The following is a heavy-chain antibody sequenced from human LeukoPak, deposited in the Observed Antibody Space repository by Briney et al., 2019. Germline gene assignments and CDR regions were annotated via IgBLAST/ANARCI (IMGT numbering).Heavy chain of an antibody. Sequence: SSETLSLTCTVSGGSISSYYWSWIRQPPGKGLEWIGYIYYSGSTNYNPSLKSRVTISVDTSKNQISLKLSSVTAADTAVYYCARGRRSVAGTQGGYYFDYWGQGTLVTVSS. CDR3: ARGRRSVAGTQGGYYFDY. J-gene: IGHJ4*02. V-gene: IGHV4-59*01. D-gene: IGHD6-19*01. CDR1: GGSISSYY. CDR2: IYYSGST.